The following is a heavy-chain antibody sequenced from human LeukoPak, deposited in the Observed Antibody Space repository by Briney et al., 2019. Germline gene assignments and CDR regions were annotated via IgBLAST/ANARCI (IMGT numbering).Heavy chain of an antibody. CDR2: LNSDGSST. V-gene: IGHV3-74*01. Sequence: GGSLRLPCAASGFTFSSYWMHWLRQAPGKGLVWVSRLNSDGSSTSYAASVRGRFTISRDNAKNTLYLQMNSLRAEDTAVYYCSREDDKFDYWGQGTLVTVSS. CDR1: GFTFSSYW. D-gene: IGHD3-22*01. CDR3: SREDDKFDY. J-gene: IGHJ4*02.